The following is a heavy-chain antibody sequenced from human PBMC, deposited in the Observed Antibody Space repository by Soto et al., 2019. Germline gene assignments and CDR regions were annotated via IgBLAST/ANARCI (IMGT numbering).Heavy chain of an antibody. CDR1: GFTFSSYG. V-gene: IGHV3-30*18. Sequence: QVQLVESGGGVVQPGRSLRLSCAASGFTFSSYGMHWVRQAPGKGLEWVAVISYDGSNKYYADSVKGRFTISRDNSKNKLYLQMNSLRAEDTAVYYCAKDRRSSWYYFDYWGQGTLVTVSS. CDR3: AKDRRSSWYYFDY. D-gene: IGHD6-13*01. CDR2: ISYDGSNK. J-gene: IGHJ4*02.